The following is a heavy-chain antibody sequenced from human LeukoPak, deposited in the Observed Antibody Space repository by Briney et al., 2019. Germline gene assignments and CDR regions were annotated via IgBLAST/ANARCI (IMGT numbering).Heavy chain of an antibody. Sequence: ASVKVSCKASGYTFTSYGISWVRQAPGQGLEWMGWISAYNGNTNYAQKLQGRVTMTTDTSTSTAYMELSSLRSDDTAVYYCARVAALWFGELLSPPDYFDYWGQGTLVTVSS. CDR2: ISAYNGNT. CDR3: ARVAALWFGELLSPPDYFDY. D-gene: IGHD3-10*01. V-gene: IGHV1-18*01. J-gene: IGHJ4*02. CDR1: GYTFTSYG.